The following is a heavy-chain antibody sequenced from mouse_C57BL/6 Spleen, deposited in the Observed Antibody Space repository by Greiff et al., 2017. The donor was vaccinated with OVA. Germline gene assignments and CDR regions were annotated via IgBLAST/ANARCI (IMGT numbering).Heavy chain of an antibody. CDR3: ARGSGCAIDY. V-gene: IGHV1-7*01. Sequence: VQLVESGADLAKPGDSVKLSCTASGYTFTSYWMHWVNQRPGQGLEWIGYINTSGGYTKYTQKFKDKATLTADKSTSTAYMQLSSQTYEDTAVYYSARGSGCAIDYWGQGTPLTVSS. CDR1: GYTFTSYW. CDR2: INTSGGYT. J-gene: IGHJ2*01. D-gene: IGHD1-3*01.